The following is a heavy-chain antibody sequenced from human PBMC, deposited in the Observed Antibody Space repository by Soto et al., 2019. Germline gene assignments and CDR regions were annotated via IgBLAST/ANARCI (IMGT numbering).Heavy chain of an antibody. CDR3: AKGRWGSGSYSH. Sequence: GGSLRLSCAASGFTFSSYAMSWVRQAPGRGLEWVSAISGSGGSTYCADSVKGRFTISRDNSKNTPYLQMNSLRAEDTAVYYCAKGRWGSGSYSHWGQGTLVTVSS. CDR1: GFTFSSYA. J-gene: IGHJ4*02. D-gene: IGHD3-10*01. V-gene: IGHV3-23*01. CDR2: ISGSGGST.